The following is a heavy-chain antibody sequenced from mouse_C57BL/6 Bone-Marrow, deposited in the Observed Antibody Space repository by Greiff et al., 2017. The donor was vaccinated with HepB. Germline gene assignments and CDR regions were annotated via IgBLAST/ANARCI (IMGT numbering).Heavy chain of an antibody. CDR2: IRLKSDNYAT. J-gene: IGHJ1*03. V-gene: IGHV6-3*01. CDR3: TMYYYGSSYVRYWYFDV. D-gene: IGHD1-1*01. CDR1: GFTFSNYW. Sequence: EVKVEESGGGLVQPGGSMKLSCVASGFTFSNYWMNWVRQSPEKGLEWVAQIRLKSDNYATHYAESVKGRFTISRDDSKSSVYLQMNNLRAEDTGIYYCTMYYYGSSYVRYWYFDVWGTGTTVTFSS.